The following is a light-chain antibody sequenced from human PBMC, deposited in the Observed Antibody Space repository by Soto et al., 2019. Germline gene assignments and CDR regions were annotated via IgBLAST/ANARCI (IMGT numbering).Light chain of an antibody. V-gene: IGLV1-40*01. Sequence: QSVLTQPPSVSGVPGQRVTISCTGSSSNIGAGYDVRWYHQLPGTAPKLLIYGNNNRPSGVPDRFSGSRSGTSASLAITGLQAEDEADYYCQSYDSSLSVWVFGGGTKLTVL. J-gene: IGLJ3*02. CDR2: GNN. CDR3: QSYDSSLSVWV. CDR1: SSNIGAGYD.